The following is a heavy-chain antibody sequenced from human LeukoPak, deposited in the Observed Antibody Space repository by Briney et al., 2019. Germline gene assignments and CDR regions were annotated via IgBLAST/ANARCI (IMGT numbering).Heavy chain of an antibody. CDR2: VKQDGSEK. J-gene: IGHJ4*02. V-gene: IGHV3-7*01. Sequence: ETLSLTCTVSGGSISSGGYYWSWVRQTPGKGLEWVANVKQDGSEKFYVGSVKGRFSISRDNVKNALYLQMNSLRVEDTGVYYCVRGAYYAAYWGQGTLVTVSS. CDR1: GGSISSGGYY. CDR3: VRGAYYAAY. D-gene: IGHD3-22*01.